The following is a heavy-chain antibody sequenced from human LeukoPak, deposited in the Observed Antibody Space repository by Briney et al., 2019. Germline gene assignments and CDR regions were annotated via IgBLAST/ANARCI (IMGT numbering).Heavy chain of an antibody. CDR3: ARVAYSSSWYRYYGFDP. CDR1: GGSISSYY. Sequence: SETLSLTCTVSGGSISSYYWSWIRQPPGKGLEWIGYIYYSGSTNYNPSLKNRVTISVDTSKSQFSLKLSSATAADTAVYYCARVAYSSSWYRYYGFDPWGQGTLVTVSS. D-gene: IGHD6-13*01. V-gene: IGHV4-59*01. J-gene: IGHJ5*02. CDR2: IYYSGST.